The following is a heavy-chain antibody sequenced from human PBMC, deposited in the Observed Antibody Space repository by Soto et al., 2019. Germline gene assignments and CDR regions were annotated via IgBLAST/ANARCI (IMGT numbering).Heavy chain of an antibody. CDR2: IYPGDSDT. D-gene: IGHD5-12*01. Sequence: EVQLVQSGAEVKKPGESLKISCKGSGYSFTSYWIGWVRQMPGKGLEWMGIIYPGDSDTRYSPSFQGQVTISADKSISTGYLQWSSLKASDTAMYYCARLRVATIRPTDAWDIWVQGRMVTVSS. CDR1: GYSFTSYW. J-gene: IGHJ3*02. CDR3: ARLRVATIRPTDAWDI. V-gene: IGHV5-51*01.